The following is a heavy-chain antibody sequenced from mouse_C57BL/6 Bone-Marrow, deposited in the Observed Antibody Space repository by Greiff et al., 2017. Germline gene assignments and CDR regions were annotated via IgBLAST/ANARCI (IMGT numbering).Heavy chain of an antibody. J-gene: IGHJ4*01. V-gene: IGHV1-50*01. D-gene: IGHD1-1*01. Sequence: QVQLQQPGAELVKPGASVKLSCKASGYTFTSYWMQWVKQRPGQGLEWIGEIDPSDSYTNYNQKFKGKATLTVATSSSTAYMQRSSLTSEDSAVYYCARDGKVVAEDCYYAMDYWGRGTSVTVSS. CDR1: GYTFTSYW. CDR2: IDPSDSYT. CDR3: ARDGKVVAEDCYYAMDY.